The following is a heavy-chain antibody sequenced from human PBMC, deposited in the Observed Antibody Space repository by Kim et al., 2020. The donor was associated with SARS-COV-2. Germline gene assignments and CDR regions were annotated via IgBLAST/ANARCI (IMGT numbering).Heavy chain of an antibody. Sequence: SETLSLTCTVSGGSISSSSYYWGWIRQPPGKGLEWIGSIYYSGSTYYNPSLKSRVTISVDTSKNQFSLKLSSVTAADTAVYYCARSDYYGSYYYYGMDVWGQGTTVTVSS. CDR2: IYYSGST. CDR3: ARSDYYGSYYYYGMDV. CDR1: GGSISSSSYY. V-gene: IGHV4-39*01. D-gene: IGHD3-10*01. J-gene: IGHJ6*02.